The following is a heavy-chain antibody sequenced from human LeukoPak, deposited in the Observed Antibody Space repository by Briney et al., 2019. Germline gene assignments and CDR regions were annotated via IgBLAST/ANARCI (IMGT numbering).Heavy chain of an antibody. J-gene: IGHJ4*02. D-gene: IGHD5-12*01. CDR2: INPNSGDT. V-gene: IGHV1-2*06. Sequence: GASVKVSCKASGYMFIDYYLHWVRQAPGQGLEWMGRINPNSGDTDYAQNFRGRVTMTRDTSLSTAYMALSSLRADDTAAYFCARDKWLRDYWGQGTLVTVSS. CDR3: ARDKWLRDY. CDR1: GYMFIDYY.